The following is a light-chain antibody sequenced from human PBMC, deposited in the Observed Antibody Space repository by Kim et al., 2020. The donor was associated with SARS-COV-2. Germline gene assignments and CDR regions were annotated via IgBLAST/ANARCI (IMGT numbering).Light chain of an antibody. V-gene: IGLV1-40*01. CDR1: NYSFGAGYD. Sequence: RVTLCYTGRNYSFGAGYDVHWYQQFRGTAPKLLIYADTKRPSGVPDRFSGSKSATSASLAITGLQVEDEADYYCQSYDNSLSAVVFGGGTQLTVL. CDR3: QSYDNSLSAVV. J-gene: IGLJ2*01. CDR2: ADT.